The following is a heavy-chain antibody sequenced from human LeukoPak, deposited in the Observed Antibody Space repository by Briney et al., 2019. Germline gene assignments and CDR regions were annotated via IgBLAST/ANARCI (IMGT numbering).Heavy chain of an antibody. CDR3: ARSTGYPMGGIWFDP. Sequence: SETLSLTCTVSGGSISSYYWSWIRQPSGKGLEWIGYIYYSGSTNYSPSLKSRVTISVDTSKNQFSLKLSSVTAADTAVYYCARSTGYPMGGIWFDPWGQGTLVTVSS. V-gene: IGHV4-59*08. J-gene: IGHJ5*02. CDR2: IYYSGST. CDR1: GGSISSYY. D-gene: IGHD1-26*01.